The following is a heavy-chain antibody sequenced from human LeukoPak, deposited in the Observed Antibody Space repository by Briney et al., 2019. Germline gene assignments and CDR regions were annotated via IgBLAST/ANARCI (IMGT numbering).Heavy chain of an antibody. Sequence: PGGSLRPSCVVSGINFADYAMHWVRQPPGKGLEWVSLISADGGSTFSADSVKGRFSISRDISKNSLYLQMNSLRSEDTAMYYCAKESGKFDYWGQGTLVAVSS. CDR3: AKESGKFDY. J-gene: IGHJ4*02. CDR2: ISADGGST. CDR1: GINFADYA. V-gene: IGHV3-43*02.